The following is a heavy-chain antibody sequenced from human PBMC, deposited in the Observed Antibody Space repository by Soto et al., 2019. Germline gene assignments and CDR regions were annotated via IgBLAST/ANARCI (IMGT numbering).Heavy chain of an antibody. V-gene: IGHV4-30-2*01. Sequence: QLQLQESGSGLVKPSQTLSLTCAVSGGSISSGGYSWSWIRQPPGKGLEYIGYIYHSGSTYYNPSLQSRVTISVDRSKNQFSLKLSSVTAADTAVYYCAREGGGYCSSTTCPGWFDPWGQGTLVTVSS. CDR1: GGSISSGGYS. D-gene: IGHD2-2*01. J-gene: IGHJ5*02. CDR2: IYHSGST. CDR3: AREGGGYCSSTTCPGWFDP.